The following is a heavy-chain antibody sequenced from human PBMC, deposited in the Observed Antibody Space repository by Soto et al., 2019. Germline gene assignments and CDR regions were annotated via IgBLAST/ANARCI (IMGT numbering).Heavy chain of an antibody. Sequence: PGGSLRLSCAASGFTFSSYAMSWVRQAPGKGLEWVSAISGSGGSTYYADSVKGRFTISRDNSKNTLYLQMNSLRAEDTAVYYCAKGALQFQLYYYYYYMDVWGKGTTVTVSS. CDR1: GFTFSSYA. J-gene: IGHJ6*03. CDR3: AKGALQFQLYYYYYYMDV. V-gene: IGHV3-23*01. CDR2: ISGSGGST.